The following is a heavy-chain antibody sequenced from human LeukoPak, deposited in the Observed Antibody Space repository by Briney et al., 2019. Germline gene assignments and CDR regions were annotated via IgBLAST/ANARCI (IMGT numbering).Heavy chain of an antibody. D-gene: IGHD2-21*01. Sequence: SEALSLTCSVSGASITTYSWNWLRQSPGKGLEWIGYFSLGETTSYTSSLKSRVTISRDTSKNQVSLKLTSVTAADTAVYYCARWDELDWAFGTWGPGTLVTVSS. J-gene: IGHJ5*02. CDR1: GASITTYS. CDR3: ARWDELDWAFGT. V-gene: IGHV4-59*08. CDR2: FSLGETT.